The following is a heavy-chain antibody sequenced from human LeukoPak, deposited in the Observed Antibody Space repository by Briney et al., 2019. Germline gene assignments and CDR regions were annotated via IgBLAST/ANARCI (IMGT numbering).Heavy chain of an antibody. V-gene: IGHV4-61*01. CDR2: IYYSGST. Sequence: SETLSLTCNVSGSSISSGYYWSWIRQPPGKGLEWIGYIYYSGSTNYNPSLKSRVTISVDTSKNQFSLKLSSVTAADTAVYYCARAGGVTGRWLQNYWGQGTLVTVSS. CDR1: GSSISSGYY. J-gene: IGHJ4*02. CDR3: ARAGGVTGRWLQNY. D-gene: IGHD5-24*01.